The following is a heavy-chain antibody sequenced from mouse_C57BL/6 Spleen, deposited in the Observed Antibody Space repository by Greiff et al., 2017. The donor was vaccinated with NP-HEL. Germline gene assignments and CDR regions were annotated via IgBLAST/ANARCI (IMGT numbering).Heavy chain of an antibody. CDR2: INPSNGGT. V-gene: IGHV1-53*01. J-gene: IGHJ3*01. Sequence: QVQLQQPGTELVKPGASVKLSCKASGYTFTSYWMHWVKQRPGQGLEWIGNINPSNGGTNYNEKFKSKATLTIDKSSSTAYLQLSSLTSEDSAVYYCARYGDDGYHNSWFAYWGQGTLVTVSA. CDR3: ARYGDDGYHNSWFAY. CDR1: GYTFTSYW. D-gene: IGHD2-3*01.